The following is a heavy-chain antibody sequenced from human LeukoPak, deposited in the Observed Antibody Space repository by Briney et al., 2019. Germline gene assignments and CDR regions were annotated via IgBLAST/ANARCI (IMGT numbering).Heavy chain of an antibody. CDR1: GGTFNSFA. Sequence: ASVNVSCKASGGTFNSFALSWVRQAPGQGLEWMGGIIPIYPTTDYAQKFQGRVTITADKSTSTAYMELSSLRSEDTAVYYCARDLGTRWLRLFLDYWGQGTLVTVSS. V-gene: IGHV1-69*06. CDR2: IIPIYPTT. CDR3: ARDLGTRWLRLFLDY. D-gene: IGHD5-12*01. J-gene: IGHJ4*02.